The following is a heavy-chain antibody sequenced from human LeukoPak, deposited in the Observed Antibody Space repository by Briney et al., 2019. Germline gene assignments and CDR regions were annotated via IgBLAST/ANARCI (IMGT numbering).Heavy chain of an antibody. CDR1: GYTFTSYG. V-gene: IGHV1-18*01. CDR2: ISAYNGNT. J-gene: IGHJ4*02. D-gene: IGHD1/OR15-1a*01. CDR3: ARDRWNNGWTPLDY. Sequence: ASVKVSCKASGYTFTSYGISWVRQAPGQGLESMGWISAYNGNTNYAQKLQGRVSMATDTSTSTAYMELRSLRSDDTAVYYCARDRWNNGWTPLDYWGQGTLVTVSS.